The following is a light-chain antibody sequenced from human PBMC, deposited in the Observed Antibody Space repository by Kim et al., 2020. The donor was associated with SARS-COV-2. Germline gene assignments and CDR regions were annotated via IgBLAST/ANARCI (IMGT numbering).Light chain of an antibody. Sequence: DIQMTQSPSSLSASVGDGVTITCRASRGISNHLAWYQQKPGEVPKLLIYAASALQSGVPSRFRGTGSGTDFTLTISSLQPEDVATYYCQKCDSAPWMFGQGTKVDIK. CDR1: RGISNH. J-gene: IGKJ1*01. V-gene: IGKV1-27*01. CDR2: AAS. CDR3: QKCDSAPWM.